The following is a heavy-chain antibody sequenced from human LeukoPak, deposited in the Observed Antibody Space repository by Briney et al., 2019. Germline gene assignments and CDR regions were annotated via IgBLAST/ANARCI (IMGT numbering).Heavy chain of an antibody. J-gene: IGHJ4*02. CDR2: IYYSGST. V-gene: IGHV4-59*08. Sequence: SQTLSLTCTVSGGSLNNSYWSWVRQPPGKGLEWIGFIYYSGSTNYNPSLKSRVTISVDTSKNQFSLKLNSVTAADTAVYYCARHHLAGDLGYSSGWFLDWGQGTLVTVSS. D-gene: IGHD6-19*01. CDR3: ARHHLAGDLGYSSGWFLD. CDR1: GGSLNNSY.